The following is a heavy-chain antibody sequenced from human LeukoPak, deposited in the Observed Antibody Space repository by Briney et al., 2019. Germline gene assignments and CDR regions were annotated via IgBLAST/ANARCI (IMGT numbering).Heavy chain of an antibody. J-gene: IGHJ4*02. D-gene: IGHD3-16*01. CDR1: GGSISSYY. V-gene: IGHV4-34*01. CDR3: ARGGEGYYNY. Sequence: SETLSLTCTVSGGSISSYYWSWIRQPPGKGLEWIGEINHSGSTNYNPFLKSRVTISVDTSKNQFSLKLSSVTAADTAVYYCARGGEGYYNYWGQGTLVTVSS. CDR2: INHSGST.